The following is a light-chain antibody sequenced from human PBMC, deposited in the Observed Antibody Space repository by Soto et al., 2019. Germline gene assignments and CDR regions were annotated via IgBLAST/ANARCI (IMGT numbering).Light chain of an antibody. CDR1: NIESKN. CDR3: QVYTSTNNRFWV. J-gene: IGLJ3*02. V-gene: IGLV3-21*02. CDR2: EDS. Sequence: SYVLTQPPSMSVAPGQTARIPCGGDNIESKNVHWYQQKPGQAPLLVVYEDSARPSGIPERFSGSNSGNTATLTISRVEGGDEADYYCQVYTSTNNRFWVFGGGTKLTVL.